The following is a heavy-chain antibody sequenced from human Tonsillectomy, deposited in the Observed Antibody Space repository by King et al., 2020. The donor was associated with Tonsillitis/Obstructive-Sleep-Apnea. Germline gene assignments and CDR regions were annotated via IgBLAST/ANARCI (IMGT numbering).Heavy chain of an antibody. Sequence: VQLQQWGAGLLKPSETLSLTCAVYGGSFSGYYWSWIRQPPGKGLEWIGEINHSGSTNYNPSLKSRVTISVDTSKNQFSLKLSSVTAADTAVYYCARRGYYYDSSGYYNDYWGQGTLVTVSS. CDR3: ARRGYYYDSSGYYNDY. D-gene: IGHD3-22*01. CDR2: INHSGST. CDR1: GGSFSGYY. V-gene: IGHV4-34*01. J-gene: IGHJ4*02.